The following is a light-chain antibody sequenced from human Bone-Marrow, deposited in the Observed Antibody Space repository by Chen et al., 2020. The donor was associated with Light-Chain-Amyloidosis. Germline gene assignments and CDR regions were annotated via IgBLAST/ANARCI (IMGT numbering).Light chain of an antibody. CDR1: EDIRVY. J-gene: IGKJ1*01. CDR2: FAS. V-gene: IGKV1-39*01. Sequence: DIQMTQSPSPLSASLGDRVTITCRASEDIRVYLNWYQQKPGKAPKLLIYFASNLEAWVPSRFSGSGSGTDFTLTISSLQPEDFASYYCQQSYSDPWAFGHGTKVEI. CDR3: QQSYSDPWA.